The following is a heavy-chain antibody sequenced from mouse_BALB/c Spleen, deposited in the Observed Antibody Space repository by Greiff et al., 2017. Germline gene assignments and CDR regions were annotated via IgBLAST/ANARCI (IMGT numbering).Heavy chain of an antibody. CDR1: GFNIKDTY. D-gene: IGHD2-4*01. CDR3: AACMISYAMDY. CDR2: IDPANGNT. Sequence: VQLQQSGAELVKPGASVKLSCTASGFNIKDTYMHWVKQRPEQGLEWIGRIDPANGNTKYDPKFQGKATITADTSSNTAYLQLSSLTSEDTAVYYCAACMISYAMDYWGQGTSVTVSS. J-gene: IGHJ4*01. V-gene: IGHV14-3*02.